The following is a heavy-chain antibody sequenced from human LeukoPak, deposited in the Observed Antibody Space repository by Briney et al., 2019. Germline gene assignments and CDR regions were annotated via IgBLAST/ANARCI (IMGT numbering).Heavy chain of an antibody. CDR1: GYSISSGYY. CDR3: ARTRNWNDY. V-gene: IGHV4-38-2*02. D-gene: IGHD1-20*01. CDR2: IYHSGST. Sequence: SETLSLTCTVSGYSISSGYYWGWIRQPPGKGLEWIGSIYHSGSTYYNSSLKSRVTISVDTSKNQFSLKLSSVTAADTAVYYCARTRNWNDYWGQGTLVTVSS. J-gene: IGHJ4*02.